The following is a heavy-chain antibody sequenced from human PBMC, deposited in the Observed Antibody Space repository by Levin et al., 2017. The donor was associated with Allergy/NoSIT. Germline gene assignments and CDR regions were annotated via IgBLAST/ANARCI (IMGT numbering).Heavy chain of an antibody. V-gene: IGHV4-39*01. CDR2: AYYLGNT. CDR1: GGSVSDGLYH. CDR3: TRLANGIPSDN. D-gene: IGHD1-1*01. Sequence: PGGSLRLSCSVSGGSVSDGLYHWGWIRQPPGKGLEWIASAYYLGNTYYNPSLKSRVTISVDTSKSQFSLKVTSVTAADTAVYYCTRLANGIPSDNGGQGTLVTVSS. J-gene: IGHJ4*02.